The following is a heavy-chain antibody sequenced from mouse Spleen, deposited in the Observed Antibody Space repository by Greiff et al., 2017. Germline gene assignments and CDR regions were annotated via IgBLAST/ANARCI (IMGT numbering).Heavy chain of an antibody. V-gene: IGHV14-4*01. CDR3: TTGGVGITEAY. J-gene: IGHJ3*01. Sequence: EVQVVESGAELVRPGASVKLSCTASGFNIKDDYMHWVKQRPEQGLEWIGWIDPENGDTEYASKFQGKATITADTSSNTAYLQLSSLTSEDTAVYYCTTGGVGITEAYWGQGTLVTVSA. D-gene: IGHD2-4*01. CDR2: IDPENGDT. CDR1: GFNIKDDY.